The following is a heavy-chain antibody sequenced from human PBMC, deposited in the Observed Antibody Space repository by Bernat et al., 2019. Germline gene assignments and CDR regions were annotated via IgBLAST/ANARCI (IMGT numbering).Heavy chain of an antibody. CDR1: GFMFSDHY. J-gene: IGHJ4*02. V-gene: IGHV3-72*01. D-gene: IGHD3-22*01. CDR3: ARSTSGSILDY. CDR2: INKGNSHTT. Sequence: EVHLVESGGGLVQPGGSLSLSCAASGFMFSDHYMDWVRQAPGMGLEWLGRINKGNSHTTEYAASVKGRFTGPRDDSRNSLFLQLNSLSAEDTAVYYCARSTSGSILDYWGQGTLVTVSS.